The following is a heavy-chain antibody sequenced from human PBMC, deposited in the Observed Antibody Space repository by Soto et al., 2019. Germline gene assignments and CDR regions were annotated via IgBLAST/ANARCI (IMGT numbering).Heavy chain of an antibody. J-gene: IGHJ5*02. CDR3: ARVYMVRGVIYWFDP. Sequence: PSETLSLTCTVSGGSISSYYWSWIRQPPGKGLEWIGYIYYSGSTNYNPSLKSRVTISVDTSKNQFSLKLSSVTAADTAVYYCARVYMVRGVIYWFDPWGQGTLVTVSS. CDR1: GGSISSYY. V-gene: IGHV4-59*01. CDR2: IYYSGST. D-gene: IGHD3-10*01.